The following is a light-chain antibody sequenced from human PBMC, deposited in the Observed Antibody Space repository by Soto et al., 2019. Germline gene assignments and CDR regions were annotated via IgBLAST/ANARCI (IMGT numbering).Light chain of an antibody. J-gene: IGKJ1*01. Sequence: EIVLTQSPGTLSLSPGERATLSCRASQSVSSSYLAWYQQKPGQAPRLLIYGASSRATGIPDRFSGGGSGTDFTLTISRLEPEDFAVYYCQQYGRFAWTFGQGTKVEIK. V-gene: IGKV3-20*01. CDR2: GAS. CDR3: QQYGRFAWT. CDR1: QSVSSSY.